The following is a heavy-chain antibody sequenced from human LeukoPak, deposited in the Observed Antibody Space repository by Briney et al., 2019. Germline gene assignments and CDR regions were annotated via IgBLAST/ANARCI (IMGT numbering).Heavy chain of an antibody. D-gene: IGHD2-15*01. CDR2: INPSGGTT. CDR1: GYTFTNHY. V-gene: IGHV1-46*01. Sequence: ASVKVSCKASGYTFTNHYMHWVRQAPGQGLQWMGIINPSGGTTNHAQKFQGRVTLTRDTSTSTVYMELSSLTSEDTAVYYCARALGVVAARGDWFDPWGQGTLVTVSS. CDR3: ARALGVVAARGDWFDP. J-gene: IGHJ5*02.